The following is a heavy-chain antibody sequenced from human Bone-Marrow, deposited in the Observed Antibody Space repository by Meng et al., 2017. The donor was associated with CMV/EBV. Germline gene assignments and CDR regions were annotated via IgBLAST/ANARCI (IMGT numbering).Heavy chain of an antibody. CDR1: GFTFSNAW. V-gene: IGHV3-15*01. Sequence: GGSLRLSCAASGFTFSNAWMSWVRQAPGKGLEWVGRIKSKTDGGTTDYAAPVKGRFTISRDNAKNSLYLQMNILRAEDTAVYYCASNWGLSGFDYWGQGTLVTVSS. CDR3: ASNWGLSGFDY. J-gene: IGHJ4*02. D-gene: IGHD7-27*01. CDR2: IKSKTDGGTT.